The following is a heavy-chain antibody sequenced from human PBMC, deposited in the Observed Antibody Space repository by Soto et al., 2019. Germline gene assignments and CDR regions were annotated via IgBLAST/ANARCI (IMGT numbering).Heavy chain of an antibody. CDR2: LYWDDTR. CDR3: AHYTTDNYSDV. J-gene: IGHJ6*04. CDR1: GFSLYTGGVG. V-gene: IGHV2-5*02. Sequence: QITLKESSPTLVKPTQTLTLTCSFSGFSLYTGGVGVGWIRQPPGKALEWLALLYWDDTRRYNPSLKNTLTIAKDTSENPLVLTVTDMGPVDTGTYFCAHYTTDNYSDVWGKGATVTVSS. D-gene: IGHD2-21*01.